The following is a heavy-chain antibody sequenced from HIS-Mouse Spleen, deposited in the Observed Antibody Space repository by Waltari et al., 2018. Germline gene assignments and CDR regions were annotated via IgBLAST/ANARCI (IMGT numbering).Heavy chain of an antibody. CDR2: IYYSGST. CDR3: ARNGAFDI. V-gene: IGHV4-59*08. J-gene: IGHJ3*02. Sequence: QVQLQESGPGLVKPSETLSLTCTVSGGPISSYYWSWIRQPPGKGLEWIGYIYYSGSTNYNPSLKSRVTISVDTSKNQFSLKLSSVTAADTAVYYCARNGAFDIWGQGTMVTVSS. CDR1: GGPISSYY.